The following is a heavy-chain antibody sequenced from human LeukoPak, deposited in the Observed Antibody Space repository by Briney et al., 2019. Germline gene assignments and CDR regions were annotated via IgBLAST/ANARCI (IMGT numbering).Heavy chain of an antibody. V-gene: IGHV3-30*04. Sequence: GRSPRLSCAASGFTFSNYAMHWVRQAPGKGLEWVAIISYDGSNEYYGDSVKGRFTISRDNSKNTLYLQMNSLRAEDTAVYYCARGGPQCGGYVHYWGQGTLVTVSS. CDR1: GFTFSNYA. J-gene: IGHJ4*02. CDR2: ISYDGSNE. D-gene: IGHD2-21*01. CDR3: ARGGPQCGGYVHY.